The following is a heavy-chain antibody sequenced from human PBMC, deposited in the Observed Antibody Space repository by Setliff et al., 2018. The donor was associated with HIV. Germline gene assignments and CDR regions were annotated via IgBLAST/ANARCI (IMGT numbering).Heavy chain of an antibody. CDR3: ARAGVYYDSSGYCIDY. CDR2: ISSSSSYI. CDR1: GFTFSSYS. V-gene: IGHV3-21*01. Sequence: GGSLRLSCAASGFTFSSYSMTWVRQAPGKGLEWVSSISSSSSYIYYADSVKGRFTISRDNAKNSLYLQMNSLRAEDTAVYYCARAGVYYDSSGYCIDYWGQGTLVTVSS. D-gene: IGHD3-22*01. J-gene: IGHJ4*02.